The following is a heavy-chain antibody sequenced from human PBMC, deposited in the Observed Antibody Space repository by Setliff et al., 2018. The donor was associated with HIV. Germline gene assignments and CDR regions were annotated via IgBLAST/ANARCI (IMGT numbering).Heavy chain of an antibody. CDR3: ARDRGGGYNNLDY. CDR2: AYHSGRT. Sequence: SETLSLTCAVSGYSITSGYSWGWIRQSPGKGLEWIGNAYHSGRTYYNPSLNSRVTISVDTSKNQFSLKLSSVTAADTAVYYCARDRGGGYNNLDYWGQGTLVTVSS. J-gene: IGHJ4*02. V-gene: IGHV4-38-2*02. D-gene: IGHD5-12*01. CDR1: GYSITSGYS.